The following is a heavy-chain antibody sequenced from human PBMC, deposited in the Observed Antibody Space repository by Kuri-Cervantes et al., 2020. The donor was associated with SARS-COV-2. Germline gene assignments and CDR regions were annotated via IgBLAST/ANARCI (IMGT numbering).Heavy chain of an antibody. CDR3: ARDSMTTRDFDY. CDR2: LTNDGSDA. Sequence: LSLTCVASGFTFSSYWMHWVRQAPGKGLVWVSRLTNDGSDAIFADSVKGRFTISRDNAKNMLYLYMNSLRADDTAVYYCARDSMTTRDFDYWGQGSLVTVSS. D-gene: IGHD4-11*01. J-gene: IGHJ4*02. CDR1: GFTFSSYW. V-gene: IGHV3-74*01.